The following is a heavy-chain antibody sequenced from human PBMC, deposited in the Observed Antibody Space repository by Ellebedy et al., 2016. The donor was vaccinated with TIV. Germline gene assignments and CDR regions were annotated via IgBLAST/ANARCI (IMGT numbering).Heavy chain of an antibody. D-gene: IGHD3-22*01. CDR3: AKSGLNYHDNNGYLN. CDR2: IIPILGIA. V-gene: IGHV1-69*04. Sequence: AASVKVSCKASGGTFSSYAISWVRQAPGQGLEWMGRIIPILGIANYAQKFQGRVTITADKSTSTAYMELSSLTSDDTAVYFCAKSGLNYHDNNGYLNWGQGTLITVSS. CDR1: GGTFSSYA. J-gene: IGHJ4*02.